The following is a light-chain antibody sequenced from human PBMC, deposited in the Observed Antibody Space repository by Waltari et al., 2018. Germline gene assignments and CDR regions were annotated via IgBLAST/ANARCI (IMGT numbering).Light chain of an antibody. CDR1: SSYVGNYFY. J-gene: IGLJ1*01. CDR2: EVS. CDR3: CSYAGSYTYV. V-gene: IGLV2-11*01. Sequence: QSSLTPPRPVSGSPGPSVTIPCTGTSSYVGNYFYVSWYQQDPGKAPQPMVYEVSKRPSGVPDRFSGSKSGNTASLTISGLQPEDEADYYCCSYAGSYTYVFGPGTKVTVL.